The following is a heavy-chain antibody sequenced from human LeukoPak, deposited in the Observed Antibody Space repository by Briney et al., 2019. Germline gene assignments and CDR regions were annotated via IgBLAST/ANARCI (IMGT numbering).Heavy chain of an antibody. Sequence: GGSLRLSCAASGFTFSGSAMHWVRQASGKGLEWVSAISGSGAKTYYADSVKGRFTISRDNAKKTLYLEMNSLRMEDTAIYYCATSRVFDYWGQGTLVTVSS. CDR2: ISGSGAKT. CDR3: ATSRVFDY. CDR1: GFTFSGSA. V-gene: IGHV3-23*01. J-gene: IGHJ4*02.